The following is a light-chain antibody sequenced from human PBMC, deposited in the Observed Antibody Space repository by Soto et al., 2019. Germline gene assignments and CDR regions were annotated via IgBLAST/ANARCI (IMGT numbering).Light chain of an antibody. Sequence: EIVMTQSASTLSVYPGERATLSCRASQRVSSHLAWYHQKPGQAPRLLIFGASSRATGIPDRFSGSGSGTDFTLTISRLEPEDFAVYYCQHYGGSSWTFGQGTKVAI. CDR3: QHYGGSSWT. CDR1: QRVSSH. V-gene: IGKV3-20*01. J-gene: IGKJ1*01. CDR2: GAS.